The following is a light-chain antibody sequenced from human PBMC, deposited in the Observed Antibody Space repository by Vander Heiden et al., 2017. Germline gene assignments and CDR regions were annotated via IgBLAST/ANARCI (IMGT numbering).Light chain of an antibody. CDR1: SSDVGGYNY. CDR2: DVS. Sequence: QSALTQPASVSGSPGPPITISCTGTSSDVGGYNYVSWYQQHPGKAPKLMIYDVSNRPSGVSNRFSGSKSGNTASLTISGLQAEDEADYYCSSYTSSSTAVFGGGTQLTVL. V-gene: IGLV2-14*03. CDR3: SSYTSSSTAV. J-gene: IGLJ7*01.